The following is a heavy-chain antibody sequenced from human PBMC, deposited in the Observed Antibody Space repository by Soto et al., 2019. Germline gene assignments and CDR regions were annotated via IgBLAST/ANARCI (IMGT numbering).Heavy chain of an antibody. Sequence: ASVKVSCKASGYDFTAYDINWVRQASGQGLEWMGWMNPINGATGSARRFQGRVSTTRNTATNTAYLELTSLRSDDTAVYYCGRGPSPRAPAGGTPYHYALDVWGQGTTVTVSS. CDR1: GYDFTAYD. CDR2: MNPINGAT. J-gene: IGHJ6*02. D-gene: IGHD6-13*01. V-gene: IGHV1-8*02. CDR3: GRGPSPRAPAGGTPYHYALDV.